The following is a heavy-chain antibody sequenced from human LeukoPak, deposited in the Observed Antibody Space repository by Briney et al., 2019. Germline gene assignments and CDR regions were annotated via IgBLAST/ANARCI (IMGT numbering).Heavy chain of an antibody. Sequence: SETLSLTCTVSGGSISSTSSYWGWLRQPPGKGLEWIGSIYYSGSTYYNPSLKSRVTISVDTSKNQFSLKLSSVTAADTAVYFCARGYSYAFYFDFWGQGNLVTVSS. CDR2: IYYSGST. V-gene: IGHV4-39*07. CDR1: GGSISSTSSY. CDR3: ARGYSYAFYFDF. J-gene: IGHJ4*02. D-gene: IGHD5-18*01.